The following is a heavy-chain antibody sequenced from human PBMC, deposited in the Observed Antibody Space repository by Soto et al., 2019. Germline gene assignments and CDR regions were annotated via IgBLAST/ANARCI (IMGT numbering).Heavy chain of an antibody. CDR2: IYWNDVK. J-gene: IGHJ4*02. CDR1: GFSLSSRGVG. V-gene: IGHV2-5*01. D-gene: IGHD2-21*02. CDR3: AHCLCGGNSCYFNY. Sequence: QITLKESGPTLVKPTEPLTLTCTFSGFSLSSRGVGVGWIRQPPGKALEWVALIYWNDVKRSRPSLSSRLTITKDTSKNQRVLTMPNMDPLDTATYHCAHCLCGGNSCYFNYWGQGALVSVSS.